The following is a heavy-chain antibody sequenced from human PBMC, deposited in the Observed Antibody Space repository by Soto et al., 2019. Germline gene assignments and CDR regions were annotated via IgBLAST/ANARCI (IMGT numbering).Heavy chain of an antibody. J-gene: IGHJ6*03. D-gene: IGHD3-16*01. V-gene: IGHV3-66*01. CDR1: GFTVSSNY. CDR3: ARGGPYIPRVYYYYMDV. Sequence: GGSLRLSCAASGFTVSSNYMSWVRQAPGKGLEWVSVIYSGGSTYYADSVKGRFTISRDNSKNTLYLQMNSLRAEDTAVYYCARGGPYIPRVYYYYMDVWGKGTTVTVSS. CDR2: IYSGGST.